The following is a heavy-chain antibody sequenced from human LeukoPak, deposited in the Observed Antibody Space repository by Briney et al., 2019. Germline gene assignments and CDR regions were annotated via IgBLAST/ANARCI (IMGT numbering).Heavy chain of an antibody. CDR2: ISAYNGNT. CDR1: GYTFTSYG. J-gene: IGHJ4*02. D-gene: IGHD6-13*01. Sequence: ASVKVSCKASGYTFTSYGISWVRQAPGQGLEWMGWISAYNGNTNYAQKLQGRVTMTTDTSTSTAYMELRSLRSDDTAVYYCAKDPDSGIAAAGTDDYWGQGTLVTVSS. CDR3: AKDPDSGIAAAGTDDY. V-gene: IGHV1-18*01.